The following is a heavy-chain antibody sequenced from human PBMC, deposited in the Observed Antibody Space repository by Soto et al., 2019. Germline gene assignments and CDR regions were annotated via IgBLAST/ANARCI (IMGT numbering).Heavy chain of an antibody. CDR2: ISGSGGST. D-gene: IGHD4-17*01. V-gene: IGHV3-23*01. J-gene: IGHJ4*02. CDR1: GFTFSNYA. CDR3: AKDPDGDYLLGYFDY. Sequence: EVQLLESRGGLVQPGGSLRLSCAASGFTFSNYAMSWVRQAPGKGLEWVSVISGSGGSTYYADSVKGRFTISRDNSKNTLYLQMTSLRPEDTAVYYCAKDPDGDYLLGYFDYWGQGTLVTVSS.